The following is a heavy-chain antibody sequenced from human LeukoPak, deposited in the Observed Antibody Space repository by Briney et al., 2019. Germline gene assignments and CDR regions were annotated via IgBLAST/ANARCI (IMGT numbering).Heavy chain of an antibody. CDR1: GGTFSSYA. J-gene: IGHJ6*02. CDR3: ASGSSGWYQEGMDV. V-gene: IGHV1-69*13. Sequence: ASVKVSCKASGGTFSSYAISWVRQAPGQGLEGMGGIIPIFGTANYAQKFQGRVTITADESTSTAYMELSSLRSEDTAVYYCASGSSGWYQEGMDVWGQGTTVTVSS. D-gene: IGHD6-19*01. CDR2: IIPIFGTA.